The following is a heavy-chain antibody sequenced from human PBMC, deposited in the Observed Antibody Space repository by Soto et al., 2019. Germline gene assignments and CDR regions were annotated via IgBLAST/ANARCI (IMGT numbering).Heavy chain of an antibody. CDR1: GYTFPSYG. D-gene: IGHD2-2*02. CDR3: ARRYCSSTSCYMFYYYGMDV. CDR2: ISAYNGNT. V-gene: IGHV1-18*01. J-gene: IGHJ6*02. Sequence: QVQLVQSGAEVKKPGASVKVSCKASGYTFPSYGISWVRQAPGQGLEWMGWISAYNGNTNYAQKLQGRVTMTTDTSTSTAYMELRSLRSDDTAVYYCARRYCSSTSCYMFYYYGMDVWGQGTTVTVSS.